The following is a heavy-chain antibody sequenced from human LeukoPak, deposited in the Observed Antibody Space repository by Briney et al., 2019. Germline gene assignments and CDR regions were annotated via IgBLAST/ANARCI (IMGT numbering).Heavy chain of an antibody. CDR2: INSDGSRT. CDR3: VSFHETY. J-gene: IGHJ4*02. Sequence: GGSLRLSCEASGNYWMNCVLQAAGKGLVWVSHINSDGSRTSYEDSVKGRFPISKDNAKNTVYLQMNSLRAEDTDVYYCVSFHETYWGRGTLITLSS. V-gene: IGHV3-74*01. CDR1: GNYW.